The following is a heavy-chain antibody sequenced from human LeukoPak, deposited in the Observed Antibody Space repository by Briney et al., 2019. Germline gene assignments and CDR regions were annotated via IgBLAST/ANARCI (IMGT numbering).Heavy chain of an antibody. D-gene: IGHD5-12*01. CDR1: GFTFSSHA. CDR3: AKSKFATSGYDGSLDC. CDR2: LSGSGYNT. J-gene: IGHJ4*02. Sequence: ESGGSLRLSCAASGFTFSSHALSWVRQAPGKGLEWVSSLSGSGYNTYYADSVKGRFTISRDNSKNTVYLQMNSLRAEDTAVYYCAKSKFATSGYDGSLDCWGQGTLVTVSS. V-gene: IGHV3-23*01.